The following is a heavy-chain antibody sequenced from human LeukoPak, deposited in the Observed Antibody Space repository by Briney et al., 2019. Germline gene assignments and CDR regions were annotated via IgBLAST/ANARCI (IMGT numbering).Heavy chain of an antibody. CDR3: ARGARIRYFDWWGGDAFDI. D-gene: IGHD3-9*01. CDR2: INSDGSST. Sequence: GGPLRLSCAASGFTFSSYWMHWVRQAPGKGLAWVSRINSDGSSTSYADSVKGRFTISGDNANNTLYLQINSLRAEDTAVYYCARGARIRYFDWWGGDAFDIWGQGTMVTVSS. J-gene: IGHJ3*02. V-gene: IGHV3-74*01. CDR1: GFTFSSYW.